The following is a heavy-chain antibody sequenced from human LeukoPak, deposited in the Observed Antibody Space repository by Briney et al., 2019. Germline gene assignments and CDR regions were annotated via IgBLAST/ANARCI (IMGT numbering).Heavy chain of an antibody. CDR1: GGSISSSSYY. V-gene: IGHV4-39*01. Sequence: PSETLSLTCTVSGGSISSSSYYWGWIRQPPGKGLEWIGSMSYSGNTYYNPSLKTRVTISVDTSKTQFSLKVTSVTAADTAVYYCARWVGGVAAITDYWGQGTLVSVSS. CDR2: MSYSGNT. J-gene: IGHJ4*02. CDR3: ARWVGGVAAITDY. D-gene: IGHD3-3*01.